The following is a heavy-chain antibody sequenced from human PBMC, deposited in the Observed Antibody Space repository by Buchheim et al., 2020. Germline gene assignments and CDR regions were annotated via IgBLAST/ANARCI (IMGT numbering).Heavy chain of an antibody. CDR1: GFTFSNAW. D-gene: IGHD3-9*01. Sequence: EVQLVESGGGLVKPGGSLRLSCAASGFTFSNAWMNWVRQAPGKGLEWVGRIKSKTDGGTTDYAAPVKGRFTISRDDSKNTLYRQMNSLKTEDTAVYYCTTADPLRYFDVLLNWFDPWGQGTL. V-gene: IGHV3-15*07. J-gene: IGHJ5*02. CDR2: IKSKTDGGTT. CDR3: TTADPLRYFDVLLNWFDP.